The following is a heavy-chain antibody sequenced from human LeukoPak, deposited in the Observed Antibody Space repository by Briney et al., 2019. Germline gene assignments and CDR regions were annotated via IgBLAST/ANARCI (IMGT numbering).Heavy chain of an antibody. Sequence: SETLSLTCAVSGGSISSSSYYWGWIRQPPGKGLEWIGSIYYSGSTYYNPSLKSRVTISVDTSKNQFSLKLSSVTAADTAVYYCARRAEGAYYDILTGYFSPFDHWGQGTLVTVSS. CDR2: IYYSGST. V-gene: IGHV4-39*01. CDR1: GGSISSSSYY. J-gene: IGHJ4*02. CDR3: ARRAEGAYYDILTGYFSPFDH. D-gene: IGHD3-9*01.